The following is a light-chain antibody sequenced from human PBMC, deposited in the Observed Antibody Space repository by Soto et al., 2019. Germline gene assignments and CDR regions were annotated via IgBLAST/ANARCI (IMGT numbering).Light chain of an antibody. J-gene: IGKJ1*01. Sequence: ERVMTQSPATLSVSPGERATLSCRASQSVTSHVAWYQQKPGQAPRLLMYGASTRATGIPARFSGSGSGTEFTLTIDSLQSEDFAVYHCQQYNNWPPTFGQGTKVEIK. V-gene: IGKV3-15*01. CDR3: QQYNNWPPT. CDR1: QSVTSH. CDR2: GAS.